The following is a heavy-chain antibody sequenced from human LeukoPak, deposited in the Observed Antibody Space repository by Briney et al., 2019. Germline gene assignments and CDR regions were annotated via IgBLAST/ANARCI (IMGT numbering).Heavy chain of an antibody. J-gene: IGHJ4*02. V-gene: IGHV4-34*01. Sequence: TSETLSLTCAVYGGSFSGYYWSWIRQPPGKGLEWIGEINHSGSTNYNPSLKSRVTISVDTSKNQFSLKLSSVTAADTAVYYCAKDRSGYCGGGSCYSADFFDYWGQGTLVTVSS. CDR1: GGSFSGYY. D-gene: IGHD2-15*01. CDR3: AKDRSGYCGGGSCYSADFFDY. CDR2: INHSGST.